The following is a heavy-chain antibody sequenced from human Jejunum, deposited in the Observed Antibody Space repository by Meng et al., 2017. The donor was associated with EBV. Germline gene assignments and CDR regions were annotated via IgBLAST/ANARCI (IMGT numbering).Heavy chain of an antibody. CDR1: GYTFTNYP. D-gene: IGHD3/OR15-3a*01. CDR3: ASRPGFNIGPFDY. Sequence: QVHLGQAGAAVKRPGASMKPSCKASGYTFTNYPIHWVRQAPGQRPEWMGCINAGNGETEVSQIFQGRVTITRDTSATTAYMELTSLRSEDTAVYYCASRPGFNIGPFDYWGQGTLVTVSS. V-gene: IGHV1-3*01. J-gene: IGHJ4*02. CDR2: INAGNGET.